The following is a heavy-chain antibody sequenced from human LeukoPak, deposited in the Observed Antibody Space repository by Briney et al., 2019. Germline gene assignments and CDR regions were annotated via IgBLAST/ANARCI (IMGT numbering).Heavy chain of an antibody. CDR2: ISYDGSNK. J-gene: IGHJ4*02. D-gene: IGHD3-22*01. Sequence: AGSLRLSCAASGFTFSSYGMHWVRQAPGKGLEWVAVISYDGSNKYYADSVKGRFTISRDNSKNTLYLQMNSLRAEDTAVYYCAKGNYYYDSSGYFDYWGQGTLVTVSS. CDR1: GFTFSSYG. CDR3: AKGNYYYDSSGYFDY. V-gene: IGHV3-30*18.